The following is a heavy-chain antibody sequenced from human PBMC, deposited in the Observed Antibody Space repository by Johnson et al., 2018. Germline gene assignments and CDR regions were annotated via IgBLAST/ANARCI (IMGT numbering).Heavy chain of an antibody. CDR3: AKDGGIAAAGDYYYYGMDV. Sequence: VQLQESGGGLVKPGGSLRLSCAASGFTFSTYNMNWVRQAPGKGLEWVASISSDINYMYYADSVKGRFTISRDNSKNTLYLQMNSLRAEDTAVYYCAKDGGIAAAGDYYYYGMDVWGQGTTVTVSS. V-gene: IGHV3-21*01. D-gene: IGHD6-13*01. CDR2: ISSDINYM. CDR1: GFTFSTYN. J-gene: IGHJ6*02.